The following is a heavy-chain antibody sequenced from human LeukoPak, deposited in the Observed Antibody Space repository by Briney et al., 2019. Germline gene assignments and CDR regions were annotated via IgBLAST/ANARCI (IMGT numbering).Heavy chain of an antibody. CDR3: ARGTNKGAFDI. CDR1: GGSFSGYY. CDR2: INHSGST. V-gene: IGHV4-34*01. J-gene: IGHJ3*02. D-gene: IGHD1-14*01. Sequence: PSETLSLTCAVSGGSFSGYYWTWIRQPPGKGLEWIGEINHSGSTNYNPSLKSRGTISVDTSKSQFSLRLSSVTAADTAVYFCARGTNKGAFDIWGPGTVVTVSS.